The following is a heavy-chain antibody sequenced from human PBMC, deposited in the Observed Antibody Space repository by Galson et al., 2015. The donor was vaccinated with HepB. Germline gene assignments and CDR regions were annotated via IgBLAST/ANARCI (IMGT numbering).Heavy chain of an antibody. V-gene: IGHV6-1*01. J-gene: IGHJ3*02. CDR3: AREGSAHADAFDI. CDR2: TYYRARWHS. D-gene: IGHD2-15*01. CDR1: GDSVSNNNAA. Sequence: CAISGDSVSNNNAAWYWIRQSPSRGLEWLGRTYYRARWHSDYTASLRSRISINADKSKNDFSLKLNSVTAADTAVYYCAREGSAHADAFDIWGQGTMVIVSS.